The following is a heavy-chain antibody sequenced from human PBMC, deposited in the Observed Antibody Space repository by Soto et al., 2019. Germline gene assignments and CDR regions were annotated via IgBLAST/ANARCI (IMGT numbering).Heavy chain of an antibody. J-gene: IGHJ4*02. Sequence: RASVKVSCKASGFTFTSSAMQWVRQARGQRLEWIGWIVVGSGNTNYAQKFQERVTITRDMSTSTAYMELSSLRSEDTAVYYCAAVYYYSSGALTGSHYFDYWGQGTLVPVSS. CDR3: AAVYYYSSGALTGSHYFDY. V-gene: IGHV1-58*02. CDR1: GFTFTSSA. CDR2: IVVGSGNT. D-gene: IGHD3-22*01.